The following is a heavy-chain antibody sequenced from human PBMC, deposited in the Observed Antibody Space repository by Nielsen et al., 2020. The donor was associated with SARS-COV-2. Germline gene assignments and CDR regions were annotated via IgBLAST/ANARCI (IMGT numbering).Heavy chain of an antibody. CDR1: GFTFDDYA. V-gene: IGHV3-43*02. D-gene: IGHD4-17*01. CDR2: ISGDGGST. Sequence: GESLKISCAASGFTFDDYAMHWVRQAPGKGLEWVSLISGDGGSTYYADSVKGRFTISRDNSKNSLYLQMNSLRTEDTALYYCAKGYPTTVTIGQVPMDVWGQGTTVTVSS. CDR3: AKGYPTTVTIGQVPMDV. J-gene: IGHJ6*02.